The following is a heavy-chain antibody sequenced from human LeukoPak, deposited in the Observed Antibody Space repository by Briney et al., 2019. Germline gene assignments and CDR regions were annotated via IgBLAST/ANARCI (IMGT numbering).Heavy chain of an antibody. D-gene: IGHD1-14*01. V-gene: IGHV3-30*18. Sequence: PGRSLRLSCGASGFTFSSYGMHWVRQAPGKGLEWVAFISHDGSNKYYADSVKGRFTISRDNSKNTLYLQMNTLRAEDTAVFYCAKPIGTSNTLDYWGRGTLVTVSS. J-gene: IGHJ4*02. CDR1: GFTFSSYG. CDR3: AKPIGTSNTLDY. CDR2: ISHDGSNK.